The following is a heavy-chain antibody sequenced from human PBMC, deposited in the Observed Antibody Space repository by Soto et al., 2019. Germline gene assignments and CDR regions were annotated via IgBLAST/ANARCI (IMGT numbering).Heavy chain of an antibody. D-gene: IGHD2-8*01. Sequence: ASVKVSCKASGDTFTRYGISWVRQAHGQGLEWMGWISGYNGDTNYAREFQGRVSMTIDTSTTTAYMELRSLTSDDTAVYYCAKNGQPPYYYYGLDVWGQGTKVTVSS. CDR2: ISGYNGDT. CDR1: GDTFTRYG. V-gene: IGHV1-18*01. J-gene: IGHJ6*02. CDR3: AKNGQPPYYYYGLDV.